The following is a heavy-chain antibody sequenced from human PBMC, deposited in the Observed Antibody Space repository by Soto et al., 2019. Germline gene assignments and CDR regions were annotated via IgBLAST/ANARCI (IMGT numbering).Heavy chain of an antibody. CDR1: GYTFTRYV. J-gene: IGHJ6*02. D-gene: IGHD3-9*01. V-gene: IGHV1-18*01. CDR3: ARDVVYYDTTNHYSYCYGMYV. Sequence: VASVKVSCKASGYTFTRYVISWVRQAPGQGLEWMGWISAYNGNTNYAQKLQGRVTMTTDTSTSTAYMELRCLRSDDTAVYYCARDVVYYDTTNHYSYCYGMYVWGQGS. CDR2: ISAYNGNT.